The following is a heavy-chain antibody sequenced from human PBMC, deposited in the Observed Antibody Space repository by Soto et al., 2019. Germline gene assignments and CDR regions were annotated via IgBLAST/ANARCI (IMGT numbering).Heavy chain of an antibody. CDR2: IYYSGST. Sequence: SETLSLTCTVSGGSISSGDYYWSWIRQPPGKGLEWIGYIYYSGSTYYNPSLKSRVTISVDTSKNQFSLKLSSVTAADTAVYYCARGGVDTAMGQDYWGQGTLVTVSS. J-gene: IGHJ4*02. CDR1: GGSISSGDYY. V-gene: IGHV4-30-4*01. D-gene: IGHD5-18*01. CDR3: ARGGVDTAMGQDY.